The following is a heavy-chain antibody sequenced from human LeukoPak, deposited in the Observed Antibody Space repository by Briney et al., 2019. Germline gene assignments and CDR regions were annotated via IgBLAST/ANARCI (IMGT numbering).Heavy chain of an antibody. V-gene: IGHV3-30-3*01. D-gene: IGHD2-2*02. Sequence: GGSLRLSCAASGFTFSSYATHWVRQAPGKGLEWVAVISYDGSNKYYADPVKGRFTISRDNSKNTLYLQMNSLRAKDTAVYYCARDPLGYCSSTSCYTWYFDLWGRGTLVTVSS. CDR2: ISYDGSNK. CDR1: GFTFSSYA. CDR3: ARDPLGYCSSTSCYTWYFDL. J-gene: IGHJ2*01.